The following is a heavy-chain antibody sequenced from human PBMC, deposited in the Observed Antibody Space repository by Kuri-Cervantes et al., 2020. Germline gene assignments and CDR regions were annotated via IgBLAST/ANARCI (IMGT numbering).Heavy chain of an antibody. CDR3: ARMRGYYYFAY. CDR1: GFTFSSYG. Sequence: GESLKISCAASGFTFSSYGMHWVRQAPGKGLEWVAVISYDGSNKYYADSVKGRFTISRENSKNTLYLQMNSLRAEDTAVYYCARMRGYYYFAYWGQGTLVTVSS. J-gene: IGHJ4*02. V-gene: IGHV3-30*03. D-gene: IGHD3-3*01. CDR2: ISYDGSNK.